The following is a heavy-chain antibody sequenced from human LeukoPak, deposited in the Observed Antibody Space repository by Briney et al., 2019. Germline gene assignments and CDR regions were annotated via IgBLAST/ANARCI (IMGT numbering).Heavy chain of an antibody. V-gene: IGHV3-23*01. J-gene: IGHJ4*02. CDR2: ISGSGGST. Sequence: GGSLRLSCAASGFTFSSYAMSWVRHAPGKGLEWVSAISGSGGSTYYADSVKGRFTISRDNSKNTLYLQMNSLRAEDTAVYYCAKAPRPAVAGAYFDYWGQGTLVTVSS. CDR3: AKAPRPAVAGAYFDY. D-gene: IGHD6-19*01. CDR1: GFTFSSYA.